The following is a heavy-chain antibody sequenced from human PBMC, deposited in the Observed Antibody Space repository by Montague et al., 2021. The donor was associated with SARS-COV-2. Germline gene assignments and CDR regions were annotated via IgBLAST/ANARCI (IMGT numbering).Heavy chain of an antibody. Sequence: TLSLTCAASGGSISSGGYSWSWIRQPPGKGLEWIGYIYHSGSTYYNPSLKSRVTISVDTSKNQFSLKLSSVTAADTAVYYCARGHYSSSWYGIRYYFDYWGQGTLVTVSS. CDR1: GGSISSGGYS. CDR3: ARGHYSSSWYGIRYYFDY. CDR2: IYHSGST. D-gene: IGHD6-13*01. J-gene: IGHJ4*02. V-gene: IGHV4-30-2*01.